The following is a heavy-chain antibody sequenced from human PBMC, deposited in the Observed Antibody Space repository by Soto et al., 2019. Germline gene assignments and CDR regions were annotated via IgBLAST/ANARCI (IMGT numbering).Heavy chain of an antibody. CDR2: IYYSGST. CDR3: ARVHSGSYPDY. J-gene: IGHJ4*02. CDR1: CGSIISYY. V-gene: IGHV4-59*01. D-gene: IGHD1-26*01. Sequence: PSETLSLTCTFSCGSIISYYWSWIRQPPGKGLEWIGYIYYSGSTNYNPSLKSRVTISVDTSKNQFSLKLSSVTAADTAVYYCARVHSGSYPDYWGQGTLVTVSS.